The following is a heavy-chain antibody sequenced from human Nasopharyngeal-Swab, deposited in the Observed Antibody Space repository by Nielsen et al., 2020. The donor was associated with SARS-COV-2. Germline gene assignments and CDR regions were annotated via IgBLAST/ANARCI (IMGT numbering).Heavy chain of an antibody. CDR1: GDYVSSVSAA. CDR3: ARGSVAVAGPVYNWFDP. J-gene: IGHJ5*02. V-gene: IGHV6-1*01. Sequence: SQTLSLTCAISGDYVSSVSAAWTWIRQSPSRGLEWLGRTYYRSKWYHDYAVSVKGRITISADTSQNEFSLQLNSVIPEDTAVYYCARGSVAVAGPVYNWFDPWGQGTQVTVSS. CDR2: TYYRSKWYH. D-gene: IGHD6-19*01.